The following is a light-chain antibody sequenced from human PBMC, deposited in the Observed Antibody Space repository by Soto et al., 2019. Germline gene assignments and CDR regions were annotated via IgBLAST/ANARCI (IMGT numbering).Light chain of an antibody. V-gene: IGKV3-11*01. CDR2: DAS. Sequence: EIVLTQSPDTLSLSPGESATLSCRASQSVSRYLAWYQQKPGQTPRLLIYDASNRAAGIPARFSGSGSGTDFTLTISSLEPEDFAVYYCQQYGSSPTWTFGQGTKVDIK. CDR1: QSVSRY. J-gene: IGKJ1*01. CDR3: QQYGSSPTWT.